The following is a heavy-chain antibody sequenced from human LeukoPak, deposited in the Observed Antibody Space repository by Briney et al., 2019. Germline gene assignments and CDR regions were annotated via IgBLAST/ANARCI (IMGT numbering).Heavy chain of an antibody. V-gene: IGHV3-21*01. CDR2: ISDSSTYI. CDR1: GFTFSYYS. D-gene: IGHD3-10*01. CDR3: ARVVASGSGTYDFDY. J-gene: IGHJ4*02. Sequence: PGGSLRLSCAASGFTFSYYSMNWVRQAPGKGLEWVSSISDSSTYIFYADSVKGRFTISRDDAKNSLSLEMNSLSVEDTAVYYCARVVASGSGTYDFDYWGQGTLVTVSS.